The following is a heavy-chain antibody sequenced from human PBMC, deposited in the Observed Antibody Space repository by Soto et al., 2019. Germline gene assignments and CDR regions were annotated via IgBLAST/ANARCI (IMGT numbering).Heavy chain of an antibody. CDR2: IDPSDSYT. Sequence: GESLKISCKGSGYSFTSYWISWVRQMPGKGLEWMGRIDPSDSYTNYSPSFQGHVTISADKSISTAYLQWSSLKASDTAMYYCARHSDSLDFWSGYTYWGQGTLVTVS. CDR1: GYSFTSYW. J-gene: IGHJ4*02. CDR3: ARHSDSLDFWSGYTY. V-gene: IGHV5-10-1*01. D-gene: IGHD3-3*01.